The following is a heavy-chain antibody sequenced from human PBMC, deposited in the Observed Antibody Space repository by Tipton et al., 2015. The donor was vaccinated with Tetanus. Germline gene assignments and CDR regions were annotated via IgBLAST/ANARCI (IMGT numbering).Heavy chain of an antibody. J-gene: IGHJ5*02. CDR1: GGSISSYY. CDR2: IYTSGST. Sequence: TLSLTCTVSGGSISSYYWSWIRQPAGKGLEWIGRIYTSGSTNYNPSLKSRVTMSVDTSKNQFSLKLSSVTAADTAVYYCARDRLTYSSSSAFWFDPWGQGTLVTVSS. D-gene: IGHD6-6*01. CDR3: ARDRLTYSSSSAFWFDP. V-gene: IGHV4-4*07.